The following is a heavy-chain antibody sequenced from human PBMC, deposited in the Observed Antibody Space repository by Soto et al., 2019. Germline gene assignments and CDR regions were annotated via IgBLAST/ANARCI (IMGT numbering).Heavy chain of an antibody. CDR3: ARGRVGGY. J-gene: IGHJ4*02. CDR1: GGSFTGYY. V-gene: IGHV4-34*01. Sequence: QVQLQQWGAGLLKPSETLSLTCAVYGGSFTGYYWSWIRQPPGKGLEWIGEINHSGSTNYNPSLKSRVTISVDTSKNQFSLKLSSVTAADTAVYYCARGRVGGYWGQGTLVSVSS. CDR2: INHSGST.